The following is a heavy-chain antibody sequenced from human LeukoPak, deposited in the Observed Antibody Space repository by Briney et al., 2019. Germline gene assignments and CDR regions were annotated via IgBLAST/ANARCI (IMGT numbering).Heavy chain of an antibody. V-gene: IGHV4-34*01. D-gene: IGHD3-10*01. CDR2: INHSGST. J-gene: IGHJ4*02. Sequence: PSETLPLTCAVYGGSFSGYYWSWIRQPPGKGLEWIGEINHSGSTNYNPSLKSRVTISVDTSKNQFSLKLSSVTAADTAVYYCARAVLRGGKKYYFDYWGQGTLVTVSS. CDR3: ARAVLRGGKKYYFDY. CDR1: GGSFSGYY.